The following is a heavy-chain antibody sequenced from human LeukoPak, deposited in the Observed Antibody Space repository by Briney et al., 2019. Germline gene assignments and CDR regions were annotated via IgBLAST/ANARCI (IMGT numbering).Heavy chain of an antibody. Sequence: GGSLRLSCAASGFTFSRYAMNWVRQAPGKGLEWVSLISGGGGSTYYADSVKGRFTISRDNSKNTLYLQMNSLRAEDTAVYYCATSHPIHWGQGTLVTVSS. CDR2: ISGGGGST. CDR3: ATSHPIH. J-gene: IGHJ4*02. CDR1: GFTFSRYA. D-gene: IGHD5-24*01. V-gene: IGHV3-23*01.